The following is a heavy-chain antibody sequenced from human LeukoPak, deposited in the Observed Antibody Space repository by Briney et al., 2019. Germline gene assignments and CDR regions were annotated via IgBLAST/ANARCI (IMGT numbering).Heavy chain of an antibody. Sequence: SETLSLTCTVSGGSITNYYWSWIRQPPGKGLEWIGYIHYSGSTKYKSSLKSRVTISVDTSKNQFSLKLSSVTAADTAVYYCARFGGSSGWYSSVGWFDPWGQGTLVTVSS. D-gene: IGHD6-19*01. J-gene: IGHJ5*02. CDR2: IHYSGST. CDR1: GGSITNYY. CDR3: ARFGGSSGWYSSVGWFDP. V-gene: IGHV4-59*12.